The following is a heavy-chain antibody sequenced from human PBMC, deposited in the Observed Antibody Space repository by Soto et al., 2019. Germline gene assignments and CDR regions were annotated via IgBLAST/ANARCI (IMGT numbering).Heavy chain of an antibody. V-gene: IGHV3-7*03. J-gene: IGHJ5*02. D-gene: IGHD3-10*01. CDR2: IKEDGSEK. Sequence: GGSLRLSCSASGFTFSGYWMTWVRQAPGKELEWVANIKEDGSEKYYVDSVKGRFTISRDNPKNSLYLQMNSLRADDTAVYYCARPLYGSGSVWFDPWGQGTLVTVSS. CDR3: ARPLYGSGSVWFDP. CDR1: GFTFSGYW.